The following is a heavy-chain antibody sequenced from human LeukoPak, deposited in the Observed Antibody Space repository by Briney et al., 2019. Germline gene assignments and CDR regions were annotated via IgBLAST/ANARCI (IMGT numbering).Heavy chain of an antibody. D-gene: IGHD4-23*01. CDR2: ISAYNGNT. Sequence: GASVKVSCKASGYTFTSYGISWVRQAPGQGLEWMGWISAYNGNTNYAQKLQGRVTMTTDTSTSTAYLEPSSLRSEDMAVYYCARSPIKLDAFDFWGQGTMVTVSS. V-gene: IGHV1-18*03. J-gene: IGHJ3*01. CDR3: ARSPIKLDAFDF. CDR1: GYTFTSYG.